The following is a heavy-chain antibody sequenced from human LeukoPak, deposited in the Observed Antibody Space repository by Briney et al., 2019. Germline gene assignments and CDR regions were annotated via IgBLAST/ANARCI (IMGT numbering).Heavy chain of an antibody. D-gene: IGHD5-18*01. Sequence: GGSLRLSCAASGFTFSSYSMNWVRQAPGKGLEWVSSISSSSSYIYYADSVKGRFTISRDNAKNSLYLQMNSLRAEDTAVYYCARDQLWVNYYMDVWGKGTTVTVSS. CDR3: ARDQLWVNYYMDV. J-gene: IGHJ6*03. V-gene: IGHV3-21*01. CDR2: ISSSSSYI. CDR1: GFTFSSYS.